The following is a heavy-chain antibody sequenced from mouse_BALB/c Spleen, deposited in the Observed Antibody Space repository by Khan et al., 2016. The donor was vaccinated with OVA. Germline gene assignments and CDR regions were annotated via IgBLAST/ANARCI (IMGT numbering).Heavy chain of an antibody. J-gene: IGHJ2*01. CDR2: IYPTYVDT. CDR1: GYTFTSYY. D-gene: IGHD1-1*02. Sequence: VQLQEPGPELVKPGASVRISCKAPGYTFTSYYIHWVRQRPGQGLEWIGWIYPTYVDTKDNEKFNGKATLTADKSSSAAYMQFSSLTSEDSAVYFCARSDYGTVIDYWGQGTTLTVSS. V-gene: IGHV1S56*01. CDR3: ARSDYGTVIDY.